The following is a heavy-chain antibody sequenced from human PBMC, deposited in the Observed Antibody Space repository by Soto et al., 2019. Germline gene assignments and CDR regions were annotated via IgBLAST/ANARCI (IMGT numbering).Heavy chain of an antibody. CDR1: GFTFSDYY. J-gene: IGHJ6*02. D-gene: IGHD6-6*01. V-gene: IGHV3-11*01. CDR3: AREYSSSSYRRLYYYYGMDV. CDR2: ISSSGSTI. Sequence: QVQLVESGGGLVKPGGSLRLSCAASGFTFSDYYMSWIRQAPGKGLEWVSYISSSGSTIYYADSVKGRFTISRDNAKNSLYLQMNSLRAEDTAVYYCAREYSSSSYRRLYYYYGMDVWGQGTTVTVSS.